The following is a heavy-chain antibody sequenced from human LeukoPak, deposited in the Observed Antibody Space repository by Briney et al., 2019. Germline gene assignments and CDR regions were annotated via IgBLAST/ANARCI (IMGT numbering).Heavy chain of an antibody. CDR3: ARDDATTVGMPHY. D-gene: IGHD2-2*01. CDR1: GVTFSSYG. Sequence: GGSLRLSCVASGVTFSSYGMHWVRQAPGKGLEWVAIIWSDGSTKYYVGSVKGRFTISRDSSKSTLYLQMNSLRAEDTAVYYCARDDATTVGMPHYWGQGTVVTVSS. CDR2: IWSDGSTK. V-gene: IGHV3-33*01. J-gene: IGHJ4*02.